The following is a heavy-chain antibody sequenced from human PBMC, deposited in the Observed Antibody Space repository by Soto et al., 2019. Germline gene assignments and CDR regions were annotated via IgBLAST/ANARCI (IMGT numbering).Heavy chain of an antibody. CDR2: IIPISGTA. D-gene: IGHD2-2*01. V-gene: IGHV1-69*01. Sequence: QVQLVQSGAEVEKPGSSVKVSCKASGGTCSSYAISWVRQAPGQGLEWMGGIIPISGTANYAQKFQGRVTITADESTSTVSMVLSSLRSEDTAVYFCARSQGSSTSLEIYYYYYYGMDVCGQGTTVTVSS. CDR1: GGTCSSYA. J-gene: IGHJ6*02. CDR3: ARSQGSSTSLEIYYYYYYGMDV.